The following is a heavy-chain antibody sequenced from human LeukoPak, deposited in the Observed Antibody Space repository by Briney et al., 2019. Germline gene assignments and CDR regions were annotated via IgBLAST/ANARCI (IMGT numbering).Heavy chain of an antibody. CDR2: INPSGGST. D-gene: IGHD3-10*01. CDR3: ARDRSNYFDY. CDR1: GYTFTCYY. V-gene: IGHV1-46*01. J-gene: IGHJ4*02. Sequence: ASVKVSCKASGYTFTCYYMHWGRHAPGQGLEWMGIINPSGGSTSYAQKFQGRVTMTRDMSTSTVYMELSSLRSEDTAVYYCARDRSNYFDYWGQGTLVTVSS.